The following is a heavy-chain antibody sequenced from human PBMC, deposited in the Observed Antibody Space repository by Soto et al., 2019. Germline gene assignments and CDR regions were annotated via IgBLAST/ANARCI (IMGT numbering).Heavy chain of an antibody. Sequence: GGSLRLSCAASGFTVSSNYMSWVRQAPGKGLEWVSVIYSGGSTYYADSVKGRFTISRDNSKNTVYLQMSSLRVEDTAVYYCVKGDYYYDSSGYYPFDYWGQGTLVTVSS. D-gene: IGHD3-22*01. CDR3: VKGDYYYDSSGYYPFDY. V-gene: IGHV3-66*01. J-gene: IGHJ4*02. CDR1: GFTVSSNY. CDR2: IYSGGST.